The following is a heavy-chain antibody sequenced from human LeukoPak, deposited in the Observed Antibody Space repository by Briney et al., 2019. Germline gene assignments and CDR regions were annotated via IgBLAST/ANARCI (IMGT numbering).Heavy chain of an antibody. J-gene: IGHJ4*02. Sequence: GASVKVSCKASGFTFSSSAMQWVRQARGQRLEWMGWIFVGSGNTNNAQKFQERVTITRDMSTSTACMELSSLRTEDTAVYYCAAGRYFDLVDYWGQGTLVTVSS. CDR1: GFTFSSSA. V-gene: IGHV1-58*02. D-gene: IGHD3-9*01. CDR2: IFVGSGNT. CDR3: AAGRYFDLVDY.